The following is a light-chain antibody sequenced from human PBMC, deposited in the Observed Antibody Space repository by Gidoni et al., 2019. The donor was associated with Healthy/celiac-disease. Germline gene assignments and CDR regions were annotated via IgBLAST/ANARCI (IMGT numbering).Light chain of an antibody. CDR1: QSISSY. Sequence: DIQMTQSPSSLSASVGDRVTITCRASQSISSYFNWYQQKPGKAPKLLIYAASSLQSAVPSRFSGSGSGTDFTLTISSLQPEDFATYYCQQSYSTPRTFGQGTKLEIK. CDR2: AAS. CDR3: QQSYSTPRT. V-gene: IGKV1-39*01. J-gene: IGKJ2*01.